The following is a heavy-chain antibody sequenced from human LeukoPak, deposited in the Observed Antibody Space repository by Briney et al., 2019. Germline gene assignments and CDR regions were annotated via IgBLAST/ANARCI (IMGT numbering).Heavy chain of an antibody. CDR1: GFTFSSYS. CDR2: ISWSGGST. D-gene: IGHD2-2*01. J-gene: IGHJ6*03. CDR3: ARGQYCSRTSCYRNYYYYYMDV. Sequence: PGGSLRLSCAASGFTFSSYSMNWVRQAPGKGLEWVSGISWSGGSTGYADSVKGRFTISRDNAKNSLYLQMNSLRAEDTALYYCARGQYCSRTSCYRNYYYYYMDVWGKGTTVTVSS. V-gene: IGHV3-20*04.